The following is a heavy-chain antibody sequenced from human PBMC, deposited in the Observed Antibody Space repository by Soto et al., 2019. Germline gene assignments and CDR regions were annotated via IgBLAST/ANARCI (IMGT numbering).Heavy chain of an antibody. Sequence: SDTLSLTCTVSGGSISSYYCSWIRQPPGKGLEWIGYIYYSGSTNYNPSLKSRVTISVDTSKNQFSLKLSSVTAADTAVYYCAQGTIARNYYYYGMDVWGQGTTVTVSS. J-gene: IGHJ6*02. D-gene: IGHD1-7*01. CDR3: AQGTIARNYYYYGMDV. V-gene: IGHV4-59*07. CDR2: IYYSGST. CDR1: GGSISSYY.